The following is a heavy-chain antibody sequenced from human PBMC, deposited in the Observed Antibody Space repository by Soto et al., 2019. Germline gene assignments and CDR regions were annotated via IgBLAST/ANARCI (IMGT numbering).Heavy chain of an antibody. D-gene: IGHD1-26*01. V-gene: IGHV3-74*01. Sequence: PGGSLRLSCAASGFTFSNYWIHWVRQVPGEGLAWVSSINNDGSRTWYADSVRGRIAMSRDNARNLVSLQMNSLRAEDTAVYYCGTTFEYWGQGVLVTVSS. CDR1: GFTFSNYW. J-gene: IGHJ4*02. CDR2: INNDGSRT. CDR3: GTTFEY.